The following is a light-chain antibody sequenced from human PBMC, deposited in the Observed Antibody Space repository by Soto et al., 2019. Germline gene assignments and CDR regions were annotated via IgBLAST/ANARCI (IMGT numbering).Light chain of an antibody. Sequence: EIVLTQSPGTLSLSPGERATLSCRASQNVGRNYVAWYQQKPGQAPRLLIFAASGRVTGIPDRFSGSGSGTVFTLTITSLAPEFFPLYFCEKYGTSPPSILGRGTTLEIK. CDR3: EKYGTSPPSI. J-gene: IGKJ2*01. CDR1: QNVGRNY. V-gene: IGKV3-20*01. CDR2: AAS.